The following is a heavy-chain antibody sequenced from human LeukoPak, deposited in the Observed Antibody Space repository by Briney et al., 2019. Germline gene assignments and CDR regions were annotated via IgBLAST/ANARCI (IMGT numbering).Heavy chain of an antibody. D-gene: IGHD3-10*02. J-gene: IGHJ4*02. Sequence: GGSLRLSCAASGFTFSSYEMNWVRQAPGKGLEWVSYISSSGSTIYYADSVKGRFTISRDNAKNSLYLQMNSLRAEDTAVYYCARDPSGITMLDPFDYWGQGTLVTVSS. CDR3: ARDPSGITMLDPFDY. V-gene: IGHV3-48*03. CDR2: ISSSGSTI. CDR1: GFTFSSYE.